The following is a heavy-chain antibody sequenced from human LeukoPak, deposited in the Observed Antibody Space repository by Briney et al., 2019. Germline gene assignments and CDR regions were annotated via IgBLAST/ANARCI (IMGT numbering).Heavy chain of an antibody. CDR2: IRSDGTST. J-gene: IGHJ1*01. V-gene: IGHV3-74*01. CDR1: GFTFSNYW. D-gene: IGHD2/OR15-2a*01. Sequence: GGSLRLSCAASGFTFSNYWMHWVRQGPGKGLVWVSRIRSDGTSTSYADSVKGRFTISRDNAKNTLYLQMSSLRAGDTAVYYCARGGDPVEYYGEYFQYWGQRALVTVSS. CDR3: ARGGDPVEYYGEYFQY.